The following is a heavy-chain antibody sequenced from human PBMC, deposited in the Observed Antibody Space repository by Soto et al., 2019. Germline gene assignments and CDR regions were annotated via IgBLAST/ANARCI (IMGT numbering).Heavy chain of an antibody. CDR1: GYAFTTYG. D-gene: IGHD1-1*01. J-gene: IGHJ4*02. V-gene: IGHV1-18*01. CDR2: ISAHNGNT. Sequence: QVHLVQSGAEVKKPGASVKVSCKGSGYAFTTYGITWVRQAPGQGLEWMGWISAHNGNTNYAEQRQGRANGTRETSTSTAYMELTSLRSDDTAVYYCARGRYGDYWGQGALVTVSS. CDR3: ARGRYGDY.